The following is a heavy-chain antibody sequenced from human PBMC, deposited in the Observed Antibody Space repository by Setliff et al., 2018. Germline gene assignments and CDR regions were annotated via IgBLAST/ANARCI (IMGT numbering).Heavy chain of an antibody. CDR2: IIPIFGTT. Sequence: SVKVSCKASGGTFKNYGISWVRQAPGQGLEWMGGIIPIFGTTNYAQKFQGRATIITDESTSTAYMELSSLRSEDTAVYYCAREGVDSRSSTGYRYYMDVWGKGTTVTVSS. J-gene: IGHJ6*03. V-gene: IGHV1-69*05. CDR1: GGTFKNYG. CDR3: AREGVDSRSSTGYRYYMDV. D-gene: IGHD6-6*01.